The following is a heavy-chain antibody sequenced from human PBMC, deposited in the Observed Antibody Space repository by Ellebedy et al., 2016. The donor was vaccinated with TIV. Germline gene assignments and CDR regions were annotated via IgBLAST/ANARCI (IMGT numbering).Heavy chain of an antibody. CDR3: ARDPGDGGFDY. CDR1: GGSVSIGDYY. CDR2: IYYSGTT. J-gene: IGHJ4*02. D-gene: IGHD7-27*01. Sequence: MPSETLSLTCTVSGGSVSIGDYYWNWIRQPPGKGLEWIGYIYYSGTTNYNPSLKSRVTISVDTSNDQFSLNLMSVTAADTAVYYCARDPGDGGFDYWGQGTLVTVSS. V-gene: IGHV4-61*08.